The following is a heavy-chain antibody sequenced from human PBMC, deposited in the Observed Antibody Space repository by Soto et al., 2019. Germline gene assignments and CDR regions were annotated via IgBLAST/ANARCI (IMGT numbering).Heavy chain of an antibody. CDR2: INPGGSTT. CDR1: GYNFNSHW. Sequence: QVQPVQSGTEVKTPGASVRVSCKASGYNFNSHWMHWVRQAPGQGLEWMAVINPGGSTTIYAQSIQGRVSVTWDTSASTVYMNLHSLRYEDTAMYYCARDNHYDGGLLKGWYFDLWGRGTLVFVSS. D-gene: IGHD3-22*01. CDR3: ARDNHYDGGLLKGWYFDL. V-gene: IGHV1-46*02. J-gene: IGHJ2*01.